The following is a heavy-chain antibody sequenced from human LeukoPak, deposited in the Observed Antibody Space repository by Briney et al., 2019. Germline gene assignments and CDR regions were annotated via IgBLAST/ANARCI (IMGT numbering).Heavy chain of an antibody. D-gene: IGHD6-19*01. J-gene: IGHJ4*02. CDR2: IYYSGST. V-gene: IGHV4-59*01. Sequence: SETLSLTCTVSGGSISSYYWSGIRQPPEKGLEWIGYIYYSGSTNYNPSLKSRVTISVDTSKNQFSLKLSSVTAADTAVYYCARDPVMYSSGWYYFDYWGQGTLVTVSS. CDR3: ARDPVMYSSGWYYFDY. CDR1: GGSISSYY.